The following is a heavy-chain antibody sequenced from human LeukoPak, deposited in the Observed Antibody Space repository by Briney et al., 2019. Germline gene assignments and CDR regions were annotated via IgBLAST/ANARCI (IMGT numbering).Heavy chain of an antibody. J-gene: IGHJ3*02. CDR3: AHRGGGSYYVAFDI. V-gene: IGHV2-5*01. Sequence: VSGPTLVNPTQTLTLTCTFSGFSLSTRGVGVGWIRQPPGKALEWLALIYWNDDKRYSPSLKSRLTITKDTSKNQVVLTMTNMDPVDTATYYCAHRGGGSYYVAFDIWGQGTMVTVSS. D-gene: IGHD1-26*01. CDR2: IYWNDDK. CDR1: GFSLSTRGVG.